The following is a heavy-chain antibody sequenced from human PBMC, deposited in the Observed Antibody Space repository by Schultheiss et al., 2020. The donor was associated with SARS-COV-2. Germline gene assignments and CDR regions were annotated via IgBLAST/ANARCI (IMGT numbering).Heavy chain of an antibody. J-gene: IGHJ5*02. V-gene: IGHV4-30-4*01. Sequence: SQTLSLTCTVSGGSISSGDYYWSWIRQPPRKGLEWIGYIYYSGSTNYNPSLKSRVTISVDTSKNQFSLKLSSVTAADTAVYYCARQGYGDYVWFDPWGQGTLGTVSS. CDR3: ARQGYGDYVWFDP. CDR2: IYYSGST. D-gene: IGHD4-17*01. CDR1: GGSISSGDYY.